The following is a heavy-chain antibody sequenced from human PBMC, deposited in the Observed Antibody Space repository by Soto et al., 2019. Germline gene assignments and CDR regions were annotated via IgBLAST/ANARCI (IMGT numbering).Heavy chain of an antibody. J-gene: IGHJ3*02. CDR2: IKSKTDGGTT. CDR3: TTETSYYDSSSNTPWGDAFDI. D-gene: IGHD3-22*01. CDR1: GFTFSNAW. Sequence: GGSLRLSCAASGFTFSNAWMSWVRQAPGKGLEWVGRIKSKTDGGTTDYAAPVKGRFTISRDDSKNTLYLQMNSLKTEDTAVYYCTTETSYYDSSSNTPWGDAFDIWGQGTMVTVSS. V-gene: IGHV3-15*01.